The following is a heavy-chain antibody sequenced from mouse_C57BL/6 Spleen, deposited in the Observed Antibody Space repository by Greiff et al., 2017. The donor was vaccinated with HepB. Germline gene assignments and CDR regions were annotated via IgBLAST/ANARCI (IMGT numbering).Heavy chain of an antibody. CDR3: ARRVYGYGEVYYAMDY. V-gene: IGHV1-69*01. Sequence: QVQLQQPGAELVMPGASVKLSCKASGYTFTSYWMHWVKQRPGQGLEWIGEIDPSDSYTNYNQKFKGKSTLTVDKSSSTAYKQLSSLTSEDSAVYYCARRVYGYGEVYYAMDYWGQGTSVTVSS. CDR1: GYTFTSYW. D-gene: IGHD2-2*01. CDR2: IDPSDSYT. J-gene: IGHJ4*01.